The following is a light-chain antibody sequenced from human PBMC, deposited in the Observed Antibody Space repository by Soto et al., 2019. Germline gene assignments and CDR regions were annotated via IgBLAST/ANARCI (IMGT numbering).Light chain of an antibody. Sequence: EIVLTQSPRTLSLSPGEKATLSCRASQSVTSNNLAWYQQKPGQAPRLLIYDASNRATGIPARFSGSGSGTDFTLTISSLEPEDFAVYYCQQRSNWRGTFGQGTRLEIK. CDR3: QQRSNWRGT. CDR2: DAS. CDR1: QSVTSN. J-gene: IGKJ5*01. V-gene: IGKV3-11*01.